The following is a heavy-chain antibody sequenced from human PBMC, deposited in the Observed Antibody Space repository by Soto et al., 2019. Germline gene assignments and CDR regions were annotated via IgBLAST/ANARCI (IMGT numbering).Heavy chain of an antibody. V-gene: IGHV1-69*13. CDR1: GGTFSSYA. D-gene: IGHD1-1*01. Sequence: ASVKVSCKASGGTFSSYAISWVRQAPGQGLEWMGGIIPIFGTANYAQKFQGRVTITADESTSTAYMELSSLRSEDTAVYYCARELPQLYYYYGMDVWGQGTTVTVSS. CDR3: ARELPQLYYYYGMDV. CDR2: IIPIFGTA. J-gene: IGHJ6*02.